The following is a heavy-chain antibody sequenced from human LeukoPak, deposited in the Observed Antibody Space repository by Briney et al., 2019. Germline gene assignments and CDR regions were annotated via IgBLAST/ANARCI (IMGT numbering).Heavy chain of an antibody. Sequence: GRSLRLSCAASGFTFDDYAMHWVRQAPGKGLEWVSGISWNSGSIGYADSVKGRFTISRDNAKNSLYLQMNSLRAEDTAVYYCARDCSGGSCYWNYFFDYWGQGTLVTVSS. J-gene: IGHJ4*02. CDR2: ISWNSGSI. V-gene: IGHV3-9*01. D-gene: IGHD2-15*01. CDR1: GFTFDDYA. CDR3: ARDCSGGSCYWNYFFDY.